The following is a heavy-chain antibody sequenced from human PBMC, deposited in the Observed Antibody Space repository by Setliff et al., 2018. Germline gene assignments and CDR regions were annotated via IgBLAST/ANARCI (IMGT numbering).Heavy chain of an antibody. CDR3: ARDSRNYYDSSGLYERNAFDI. D-gene: IGHD3-22*01. CDR1: GGTFSSYA. Sequence: GASVKVSCKASGGTFSSYAISWVRQAPGQGLEWMGGIIPILGIANYAQKSQGRVTITADKSTSTAYMELSSLRSEDTAVYYCARDSRNYYDSSGLYERNAFDIWGQGTMVTVSS. V-gene: IGHV1-69*10. J-gene: IGHJ3*02. CDR2: IIPILGIA.